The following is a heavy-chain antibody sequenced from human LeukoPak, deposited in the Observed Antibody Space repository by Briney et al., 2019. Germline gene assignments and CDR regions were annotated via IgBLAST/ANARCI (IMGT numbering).Heavy chain of an antibody. D-gene: IGHD4-17*01. V-gene: IGHV1-2*02. J-gene: IGHJ6*03. CDR1: GYTFTGYY. CDR3: AREGGDYWSYYMDV. CDR2: INPNSGGT. Sequence: VASVKVSCKASGYTFTGYYMHWVRQAPGQGLEWMGWINPNSGGTNYAQKFQGRVTMTRDTSISTAYMELSRLRSDDTAVYYCAREGGDYWSYYMDVWGKGTTAAISS.